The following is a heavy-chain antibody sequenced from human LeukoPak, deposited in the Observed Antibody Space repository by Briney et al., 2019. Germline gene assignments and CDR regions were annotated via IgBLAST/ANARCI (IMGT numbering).Heavy chain of an antibody. J-gene: IGHJ3*02. D-gene: IGHD3-3*01. Sequence: PSETLSLTCAVSGGSISSSNWWSWVRQPPGKGLEWIGEIYHSGSTNYNPSLKSRVTVSVDTSKNQFSLKLSSVTAADTAVYYCARAYDFWSGENAFDIWGQGTMVSVSS. CDR2: IYHSGST. V-gene: IGHV4-4*02. CDR3: ARAYDFWSGENAFDI. CDR1: GGSISSSNW.